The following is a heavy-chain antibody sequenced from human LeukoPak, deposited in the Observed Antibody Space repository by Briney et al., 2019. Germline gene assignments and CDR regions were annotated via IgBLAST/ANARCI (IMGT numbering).Heavy chain of an antibody. CDR3: TRHSDTYCSRANCYVDNFYGLDV. J-gene: IGHJ6*02. CDR2: ISGSGGST. D-gene: IGHD2-2*01. V-gene: IGHV3-23*01. CDR1: GFTFSSYA. Sequence: GGSLRLSCVASGFTFSSYAMSWVRQAPGKGLEWVSGISGSGGSTYYADSVKGRFTISRDNSKNTLYLQMHSLSTEDTAVYYCTRHSDTYCSRANCYVDNFYGLDVWGQGTRVTVSS.